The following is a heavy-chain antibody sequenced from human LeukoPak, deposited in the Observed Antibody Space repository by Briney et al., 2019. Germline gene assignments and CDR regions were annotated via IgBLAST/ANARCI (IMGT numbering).Heavy chain of an antibody. D-gene: IGHD3-22*01. CDR3: AKVRIPYDSSLDY. Sequence: GGSPRLSCAASGFTFSSYAMSWVRQAPGKGLEWVSAISDSGGRTYYADSVKGRFTISRDNSKNTLYLQMNSLRAEDTAVYYCAKVRIPYDSSLDYWGQGTLVTVSS. V-gene: IGHV3-23*01. J-gene: IGHJ4*02. CDR1: GFTFSSYA. CDR2: ISDSGGRT.